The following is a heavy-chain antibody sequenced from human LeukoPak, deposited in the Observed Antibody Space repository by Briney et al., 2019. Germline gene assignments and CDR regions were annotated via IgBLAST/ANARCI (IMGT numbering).Heavy chain of an antibody. CDR3: AINIVVVPAAQRDY. D-gene: IGHD2-2*01. Sequence: ASVKVSCKASGYTFTGYYMHWVRQSPGQGLEWMGWINPNSGGTNYAQKFQGRVTMTRDTSISTAYMELSRLRSDDTAVYYCAINIVVVPAAQRDYWGQGTLVTVSS. CDR1: GYTFTGYY. V-gene: IGHV1-2*02. CDR2: INPNSGGT. J-gene: IGHJ4*02.